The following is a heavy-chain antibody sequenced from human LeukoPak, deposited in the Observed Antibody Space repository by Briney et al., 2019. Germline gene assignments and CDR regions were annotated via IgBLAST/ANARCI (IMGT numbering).Heavy chain of an antibody. CDR2: INHSGST. CDR1: GGSFSGYY. Sequence: PSETLSLTCAVYGGSFSGYYWSWIRQPPGKGLEWIGEINHSGSTNYNPSLKSRVTISVDTSKNQFSLKLSSVTAADTAVYYCARELRFGRYYGSGSYIWFDPWGQGTLVTVSS. J-gene: IGHJ5*02. D-gene: IGHD3-10*01. V-gene: IGHV4-34*01. CDR3: ARELRFGRYYGSGSYIWFDP.